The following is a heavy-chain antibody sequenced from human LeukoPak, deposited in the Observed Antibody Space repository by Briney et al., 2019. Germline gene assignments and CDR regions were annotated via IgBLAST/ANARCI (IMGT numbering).Heavy chain of an antibody. D-gene: IGHD3-22*01. CDR2: INHHSGYI. CDR3: AGGHDSRDAFDI. Sequence: GGSLRLSCAASGFAFNTYAMNWVRQAPGKGLEWVSSINHHSGYIYYADSVKRRFTISRDNAKNSLYLQMNSLRAEDTAVYYCAGGHDSRDAFDIWGQGTMVTVSS. CDR1: GFAFNTYA. J-gene: IGHJ3*02. V-gene: IGHV3-21*01.